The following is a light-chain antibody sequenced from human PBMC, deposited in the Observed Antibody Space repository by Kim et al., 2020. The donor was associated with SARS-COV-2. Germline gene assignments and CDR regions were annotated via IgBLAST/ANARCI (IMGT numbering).Light chain of an antibody. CDR3: LQGTHWPKT. CDR1: QSLVNRDGNTY. Sequence: PPASISCRSSQSLVNRDGNTYLDWLQQRPGQSPRRLIYQVSKRESGVPDRFSGSGSDTDFTLKISGVEAEDVGVYYCLQGTHWPKTFGQGTKLEI. CDR2: QVS. V-gene: IGKV2-30*01. J-gene: IGKJ2*01.